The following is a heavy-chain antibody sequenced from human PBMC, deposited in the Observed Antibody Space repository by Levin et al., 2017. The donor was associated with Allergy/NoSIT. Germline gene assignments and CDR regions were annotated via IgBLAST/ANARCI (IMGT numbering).Heavy chain of an antibody. CDR3: ARAAIVVVTGTPHDAFDI. J-gene: IGHJ3*02. CDR1: GGSIGSYY. D-gene: IGHD2-21*02. Sequence: SETLSLTCTVSGGSIGSYYWSWIRQPPGKGLEWLGYMYYSGSTKYNPSLKSRVTISVDTSKNQFSLKLSSVTAADTAVYFCARAAIVVVTGTPHDAFDIWGQGTMVTVSS. CDR2: MYYSGST. V-gene: IGHV4-59*01.